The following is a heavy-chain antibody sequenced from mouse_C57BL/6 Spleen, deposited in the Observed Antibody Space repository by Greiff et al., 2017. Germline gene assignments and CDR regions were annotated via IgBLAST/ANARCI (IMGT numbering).Heavy chain of an antibody. Sequence: VKLQESGAELVKPGASVKMSCKASGYTFTSYWITWVKQRPGQGLEWIGDIYPGSGSTNYNEKFKSKATLTVDTSSSTAYMQLSSLTSEDSAVYYCGTMIRDYWGQGTTLTVSS. J-gene: IGHJ2*01. CDR3: GTMIRDY. V-gene: IGHV1-55*01. CDR1: GYTFTSYW. D-gene: IGHD2-4*01. CDR2: IYPGSGST.